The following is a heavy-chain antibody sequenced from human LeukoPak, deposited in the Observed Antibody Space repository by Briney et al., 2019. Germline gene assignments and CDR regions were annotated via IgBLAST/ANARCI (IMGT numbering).Heavy chain of an antibody. D-gene: IGHD2-2*02. CDR3: ARDWYCSSSICYTDRNWFDP. CDR1: GVSISSGDSY. J-gene: IGHJ5*02. V-gene: IGHV4-31*03. CDR2: TFYIGTT. Sequence: SQTLSLTSTLSGVSISSGDSYWSCIRHPPPKRPARIWSTFYIGTTYYNPSLKSRLTISVDTSKNQFSLKLSSVTAADTAVYYCARDWYCSSSICYTDRNWFDPWGQGTLVTVSS.